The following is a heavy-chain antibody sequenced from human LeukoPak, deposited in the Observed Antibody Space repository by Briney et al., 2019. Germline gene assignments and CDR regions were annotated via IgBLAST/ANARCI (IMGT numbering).Heavy chain of an antibody. Sequence: SETLSLTCAVSGYSISSGYYWGWIRQPPGKGLEWIGSIYHSGSTYYNPSLKSRVTIPVDTSKNQFSLKLSSVTAADTAVYYCASRSGWSYFDYWGQGTLVTVSS. CDR3: ASRSGWSYFDY. D-gene: IGHD6-19*01. CDR1: GYSISSGYY. V-gene: IGHV4-38-2*01. J-gene: IGHJ4*02. CDR2: IYHSGST.